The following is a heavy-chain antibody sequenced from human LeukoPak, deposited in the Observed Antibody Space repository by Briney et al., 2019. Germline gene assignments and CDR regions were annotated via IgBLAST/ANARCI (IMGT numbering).Heavy chain of an antibody. CDR3: AKGHSRNSGYPYYFDY. CDR2: ISGSGGST. V-gene: IGHV3-23*01. D-gene: IGHD3-22*01. CDR1: GFTFDDYA. J-gene: IGHJ4*02. Sequence: GRSLRLSCAASGFTFDDYAMSWVRQAPGKGLEWVSAISGSGGSTYYADSVKGRITISRDNSKNTLYLQMNSLRAEDTAVYYCAKGHSRNSGYPYYFDYWGQGTLVTVSS.